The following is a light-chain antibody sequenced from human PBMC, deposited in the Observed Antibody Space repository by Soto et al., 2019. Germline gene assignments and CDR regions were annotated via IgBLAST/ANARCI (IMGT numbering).Light chain of an antibody. CDR2: ASS. V-gene: IGKV3-20*01. CDR3: QQYSTSQT. J-gene: IGKJ1*01. CDR1: QSVTSY. Sequence: EIVLTQSPGTLALSPGERATLSCRASQSVTSYLAWYQQKPGQAPRRLIYASSTRAIGIPDRFSGGGSGTDFTLTISRLEPEDFAVYYCQQYSTSQTFGQRTVLEI.